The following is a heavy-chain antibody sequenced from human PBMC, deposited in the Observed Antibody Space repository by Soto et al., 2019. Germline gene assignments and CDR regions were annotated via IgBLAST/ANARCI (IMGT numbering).Heavy chain of an antibody. V-gene: IGHV3-7*01. CDR1: GFTFSNYC. CDR3: VPMVDFGLLVAGY. CDR2: IKQDGSEK. J-gene: IGHJ4*02. D-gene: IGHD3-10*01. Sequence: EVHLVESGGALVQPGGSLRLSCAASGFTFSNYCMSWVRQAPGKGLEWLANIKQDGSEKYYVDSLKGRFAISRDNTQSSVYLQMNSLRAEDTAVYYCVPMVDFGLLVAGYWGQGTLVTVSS.